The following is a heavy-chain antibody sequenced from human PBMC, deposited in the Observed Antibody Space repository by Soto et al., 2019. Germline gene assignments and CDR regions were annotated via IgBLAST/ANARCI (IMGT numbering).Heavy chain of an antibody. V-gene: IGHV4-39*01. CDR1: GGSISSSSYY. D-gene: IGHD2-15*01. CDR2: IYYSGST. Sequence: TSETLSLTCTVSGGSISSSSYYWGWIRQPPGKGLEWIGSIYYSGSTYYNPSLKSRVTISVDTSKNQFSLKLSSVTAADTAVYYCARQEELLYMDVWGKGTTGTVSS. CDR3: ARQEELLYMDV. J-gene: IGHJ6*03.